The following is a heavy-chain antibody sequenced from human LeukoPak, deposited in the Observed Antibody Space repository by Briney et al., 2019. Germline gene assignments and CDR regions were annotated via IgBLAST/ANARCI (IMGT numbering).Heavy chain of an antibody. V-gene: IGHV3-30*03. CDR3: ARDTSLGYCDY. J-gene: IGHJ4*02. CDR2: ISHDGSGK. D-gene: IGHD7-27*01. CDR1: GFTFSVHG. Sequence: QTGGSLRLSCEASGFTFSVHGMHWARQAPGKGLECLTIISHDGSGKWYADSVKGRFSISRDNSRNTVYLQMNSLRTDDTATYYCARDTSLGYCDYWGQGTQVTVSS.